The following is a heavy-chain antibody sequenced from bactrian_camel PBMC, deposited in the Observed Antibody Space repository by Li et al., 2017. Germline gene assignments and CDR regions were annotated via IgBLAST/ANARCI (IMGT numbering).Heavy chain of an antibody. CDR2: INPTPSTA. V-gene: IGHV3S1*01. Sequence: HVQLVESGGGLEQPGGSLTLSCATSGFAFSIYAINWVRQAPGKGLEWVSTINPTPSTAYYADSVKGRFTISRDNAKNTLYLHLNSLKTEDTAMYYCANSRERYSDYVHVYWGQGTQVTVS. CDR3: ANSRERYSDYVHVY. D-gene: IGHD4*01. CDR1: GFAFSIYA. J-gene: IGHJ4*01.